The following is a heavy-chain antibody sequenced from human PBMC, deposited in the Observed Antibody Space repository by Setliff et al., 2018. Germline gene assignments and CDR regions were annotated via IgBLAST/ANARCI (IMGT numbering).Heavy chain of an antibody. D-gene: IGHD5-12*01. CDR2: ISSSSSYI. CDR3: ARAPSTRGYSGYDS. CDR1: GFTFSSYS. V-gene: IGHV3-21*01. J-gene: IGHJ5*02. Sequence: GESLKISCAASGFTFSSYSMNWVRQAPGKGLEWVSSISSSSSYIYYAHSVKGRFTISRDNAKNSLYLQMNSLRAEDTAVYYCARAPSTRGYSGYDSWGQGTLVTVSS.